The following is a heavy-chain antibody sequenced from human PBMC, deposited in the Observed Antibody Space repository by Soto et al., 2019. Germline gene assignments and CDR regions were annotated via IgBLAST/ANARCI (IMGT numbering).Heavy chain of an antibody. J-gene: IGHJ1*01. CDR2: IYNSETN. V-gene: IGHV4-61*05. Sequence: SETLSLTCTVSGGSISSSSYYWSWFRQPPGKGLEWIGYIYNSETNRYNPFLKSRVTISVDTSKNQFSLRLTSLTAADAAVYYCARRIRVCSSGSCWSEQYFQPWGQGTLVTSPQ. CDR1: GGSISSSSYY. D-gene: IGHD2-15*01. CDR3: ARRIRVCSSGSCWSEQYFQP.